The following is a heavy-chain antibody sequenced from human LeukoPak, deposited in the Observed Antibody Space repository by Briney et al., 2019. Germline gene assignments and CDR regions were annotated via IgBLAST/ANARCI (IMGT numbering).Heavy chain of an antibody. J-gene: IGHJ5*02. CDR3: VGVRWFGGSNWFDP. Sequence: SVKVSCKASVCTFSSYAISWVRQAPGQGLDWMGGIIPIFGTANYAQKFQGRVKITADASTSKAYMELSSLRPEDTAVYYCVGVRWFGGSNWFDPWGQGTLVTVSS. D-gene: IGHD3-10*01. V-gene: IGHV1-69*01. CDR1: VCTFSSYA. CDR2: IIPIFGTA.